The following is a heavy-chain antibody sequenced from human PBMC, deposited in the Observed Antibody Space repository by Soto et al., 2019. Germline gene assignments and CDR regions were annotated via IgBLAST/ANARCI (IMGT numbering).Heavy chain of an antibody. D-gene: IGHD5-12*01. V-gene: IGHV3-30*18. J-gene: IGHJ6*02. CDR1: GFTFSSYG. CDR3: AKQVATTLTQAGGMDV. Sequence: PVGSLRLSCAASGFTFSSYGMHWVRQAPGKGLEWVAVISYDGSNKYYADSVKGRFTISRDNSKNTLYLQMNSLRAEDTAVYYCAKQVATTLTQAGGMDVWGQGTTVTVSS. CDR2: ISYDGSNK.